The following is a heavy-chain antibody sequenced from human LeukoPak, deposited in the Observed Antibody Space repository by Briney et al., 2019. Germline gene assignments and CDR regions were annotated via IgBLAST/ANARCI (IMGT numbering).Heavy chain of an antibody. CDR3: ARTPGQKYYDSSGPFDY. D-gene: IGHD3-22*01. CDR2: IYYSGST. J-gene: IGHJ4*02. CDR1: GGSISSNSYY. Sequence: PSETLSLTCSVSGGSISSNSYYWGWIRQPPGKGLGWIGSIYYSGSTYYNVSLKSRVTISVDTTKNQFSLKLNSVTAADTAVYYCARTPGQKYYDSSGPFDYWGQGTLVTVSS. V-gene: IGHV4-39*01.